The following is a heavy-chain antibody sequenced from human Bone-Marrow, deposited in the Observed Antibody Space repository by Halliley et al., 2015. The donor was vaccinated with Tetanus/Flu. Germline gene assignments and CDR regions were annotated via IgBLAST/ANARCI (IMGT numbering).Heavy chain of an antibody. D-gene: IGHD2-2*01. CDR1: GFTFSSYA. V-gene: IGHV3-23*01. J-gene: IGHJ4*02. CDR2: ISGSGDNT. Sequence: LSLTCAASGFTFSSYAMSWVRQAPGKGLEWVSLISGSGDNTYFADSVKGRFTISRDNSKNTLYLQMNSLRAEDTAVYYCAKRNYCSSSTCCFDCWGQGTLVTVSS. CDR3: AKRNYCSSSTCCFDC.